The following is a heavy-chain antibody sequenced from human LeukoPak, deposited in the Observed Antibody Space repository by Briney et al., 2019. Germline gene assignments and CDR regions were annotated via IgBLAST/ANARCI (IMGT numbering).Heavy chain of an antibody. CDR3: ARLWPAASSSTFDS. CDR1: GFTVSSNF. CDR2: IGDTT. D-gene: IGHD3/OR15-3a*01. V-gene: IGHV3-53*01. J-gene: IGHJ4*02. Sequence: GGSLRLSFAASGFTVSSNFMSWVRQAPGKGLEWVSTIGDTTYYADSVKGRFTISIDNSKNTLYLQMKSLRAEDTAVYYCARLWPAASSSTFDSWGQGTRVIVSS.